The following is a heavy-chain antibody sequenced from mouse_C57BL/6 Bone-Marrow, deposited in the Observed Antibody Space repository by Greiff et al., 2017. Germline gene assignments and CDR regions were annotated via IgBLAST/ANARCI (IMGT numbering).Heavy chain of an antibody. CDR3: ARFATVVVDY. D-gene: IGHD1-1*01. CDR2: INPNNGGT. Sequence: VQLQPSGPELVKPGASVKISCKASGYTFTDYYMNWVKQSHGKSLEWIGEINPNNGGTSYNQKFKGKATLTVDKSSSTAYMELRSLTSEDSAVYYCARFATVVVDYWGQGTTLTVSS. J-gene: IGHJ2*01. CDR1: GYTFTDYY. V-gene: IGHV1-26*01.